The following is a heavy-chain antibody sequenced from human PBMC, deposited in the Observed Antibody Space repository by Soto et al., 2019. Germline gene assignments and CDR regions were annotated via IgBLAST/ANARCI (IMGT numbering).Heavy chain of an antibody. V-gene: IGHV1-69*01. D-gene: IGHD3-10*01. CDR3: AREINDMVRGHNWFDP. J-gene: IGHJ5*02. CDR2: SIPMFGTT. CDR1: GGTFRSHA. Sequence: QVRLVQSGAEVKKPGSSVKVSCKASGGTFRSHAINWVRQAPGQGLEWMGGSIPMFGTTNYAQKLQGRVTITADESTSTAYMELSSLRSEDTAVYYCAREINDMVRGHNWFDPWGQGTLVTVSS.